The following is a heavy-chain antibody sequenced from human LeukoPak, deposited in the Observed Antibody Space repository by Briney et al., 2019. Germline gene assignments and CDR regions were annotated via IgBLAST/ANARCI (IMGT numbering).Heavy chain of an antibody. CDR2: IYTSGST. D-gene: IGHD6-13*01. V-gene: IGHV4-4*07. J-gene: IGHJ4*02. CDR3: ARSMVLIAAAGKGFDY. Sequence: SETLSLTRTVSGGSISSYYWSWIRQPAGKGLEWIGRIYTSGSTNYNPSLKSRVTMSVDTSKNQFSLKVSSVTAADTAVYYCARSMVLIAAAGKGFDYWGQGTLVTVSS. CDR1: GGSISSYY.